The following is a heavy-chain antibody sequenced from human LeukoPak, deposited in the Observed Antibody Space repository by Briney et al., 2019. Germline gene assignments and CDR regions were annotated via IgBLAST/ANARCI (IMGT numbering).Heavy chain of an antibody. J-gene: IGHJ6*02. V-gene: IGHV3-66*01. Sequence: GGSLRLSCAASGFAVSNIYMNWVRQAPGKGLEWVSVIFGGDSTYYADSVTGRFTISRDNSKNTVYLQMNNLRADDTAVYHCARGLGTYTTSWYHFYGMDFWGLGTTVTVS. CDR2: IFGGDST. CDR1: GFAVSNIY. CDR3: ARGLGTYTTSWYHFYGMDF. D-gene: IGHD3-16*01.